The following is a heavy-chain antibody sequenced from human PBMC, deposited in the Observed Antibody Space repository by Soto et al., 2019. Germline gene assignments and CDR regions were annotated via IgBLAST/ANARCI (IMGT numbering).Heavy chain of an antibody. CDR3: ARVWIMITFGGVIVNAFDI. V-gene: IGHV4-59*01. J-gene: IGHJ3*02. CDR2: IYYSGST. CDR1: GGSISSYY. D-gene: IGHD3-16*02. Sequence: SETLSLTCTVSGGSISSYYWSWIRQPPGKGLEWIGYIYYSGSTNYNPSLKSRVTISVDTSKNQFSLKLSSVTAADTAVYYCARVWIMITFGGVIVNAFDIWGQGTMVTVSS.